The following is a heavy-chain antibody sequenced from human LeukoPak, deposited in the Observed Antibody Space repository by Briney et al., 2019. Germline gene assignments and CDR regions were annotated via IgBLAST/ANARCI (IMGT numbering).Heavy chain of an antibody. CDR2: INHTGST. V-gene: IGHV4-34*01. J-gene: IGHJ4*02. D-gene: IGHD3-3*01. CDR3: ARTTNGRFRLDY. Sequence: SETLSLTCAVYGGSFSDYYWSWIRQPPGKRLEWIGEINHTGSTNYNPSLKSRVTISVDTSKNQFSLKLSSVTAADTAVYYCARTTNGRFRLDYWGQGTLVTVSS. CDR1: GGSFSDYY.